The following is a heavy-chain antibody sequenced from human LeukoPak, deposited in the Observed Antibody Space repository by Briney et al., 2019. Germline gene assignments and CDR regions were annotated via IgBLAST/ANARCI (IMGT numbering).Heavy chain of an antibody. J-gene: IGHJ6*02. CDR3: ARDRYDSYPMDV. Sequence: SETLSLTCTVSGGSISGSSYFWGWIRQHPGKGLEWIGYIYYSGRTYYNPSLKSRVTISVDTSKNQFSLKLSSVTAADTAVYYCARDRYDSYPMDVWGQGTTVTVSS. CDR2: IYYSGRT. V-gene: IGHV4-31*03. D-gene: IGHD3-3*01. CDR1: GGSISGSSYF.